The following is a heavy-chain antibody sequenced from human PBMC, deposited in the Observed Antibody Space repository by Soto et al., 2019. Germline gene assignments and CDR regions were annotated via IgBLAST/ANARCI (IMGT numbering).Heavy chain of an antibody. CDR3: ARRPIYHFFAGYYSVDY. V-gene: IGHV4-34*01. CDR2: INHSGTT. CDR1: GGSFSDYY. J-gene: IGHJ4*02. D-gene: IGHD3-9*01. Sequence: QVQLRQWGAGLLKPSETLSLTCAVFGGSFSDYYWTWIRQPPGKGLELLGEINHSGTTSYNPSLKSRLTISVDTSNNQFSLKLSSVTAADTAVYYCARRPIYHFFAGYYSVDYWGQGTLVTVSS.